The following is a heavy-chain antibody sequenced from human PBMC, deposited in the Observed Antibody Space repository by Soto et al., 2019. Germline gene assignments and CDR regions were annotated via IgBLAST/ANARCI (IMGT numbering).Heavy chain of an antibody. CDR2: INHSGRV. CDR1: GGSFSGHS. J-gene: IGHJ5*01. V-gene: IGHV4-34*01. CDR3: STRAYDTNGYYRFDP. Sequence: QVQLQQWGAGLLKPSETLSLTCAVYGGSFSGHSWTWIRQSPGKGLEWIGDINHSGRVNYSPSLTSRVTISLDTSKNHVSLTLSAVTAADTAMYYCSTRAYDTNGYYRFDPWGQGTLVTVSS. D-gene: IGHD3-22*01.